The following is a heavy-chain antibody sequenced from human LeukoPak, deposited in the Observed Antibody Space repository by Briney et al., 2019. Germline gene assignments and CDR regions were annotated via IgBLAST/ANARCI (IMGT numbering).Heavy chain of an antibody. D-gene: IGHD3-22*01. CDR3: ASGRHSSGWTHYFDY. CDR2: ISYDGSNK. V-gene: IGHV3-30-3*01. Sequence: GRSLRVSCAASGFTFSSYAMHWVRQAPGKGLERVAVISYDGSNKYYADSVKGRFTISRDNSKNTLYLQMNSLRAEDTAVYYCASGRHSSGWTHYFDYRGQGTLVTVSS. CDR1: GFTFSSYA. J-gene: IGHJ4*02.